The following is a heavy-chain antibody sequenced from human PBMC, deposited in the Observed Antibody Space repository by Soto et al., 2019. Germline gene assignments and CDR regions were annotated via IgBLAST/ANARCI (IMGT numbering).Heavy chain of an antibody. J-gene: IGHJ5*02. CDR2: IYYSGST. CDR1: SGSISSYY. Sequence: SETLSLTSTVSSGSISSYYWSWIRQPPGKGLECIGYIYYSGSTNYNPSLKSRVTISVDTSKNQFSLKLSSVTAADTAVSYRARGPGDGYNYAPWFDPWGQGTLVTFYS. CDR3: ARGPGDGYNYAPWFDP. V-gene: IGHV4-59*01. D-gene: IGHD5-12*01.